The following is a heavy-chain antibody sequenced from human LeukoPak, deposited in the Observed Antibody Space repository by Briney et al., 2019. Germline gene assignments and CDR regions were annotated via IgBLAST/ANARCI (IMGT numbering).Heavy chain of an antibody. CDR1: GFTFSNSW. J-gene: IGHJ4*02. Sequence: GGSLRLSCVASGFTFSNSWMTWVRQAPGKGPEWVASIKQDGSEKYYVDSVKGRFTISKDNAKNSLYLQMNSLRVEDMAIYYCARDRGPNTFDYWGQGTLVTVSS. CDR2: IKQDGSEK. D-gene: IGHD3-10*01. CDR3: ARDRGPNTFDY. V-gene: IGHV3-7*01.